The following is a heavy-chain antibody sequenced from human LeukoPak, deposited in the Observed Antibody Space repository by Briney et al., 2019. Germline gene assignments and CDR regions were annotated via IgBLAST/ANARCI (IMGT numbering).Heavy chain of an antibody. V-gene: IGHV4-59*01. CDR2: IYYSGST. J-gene: IGHJ4*02. Sequence: SETLSLTCTVSGGSISSYYWSWIRQPPGKGLDWIGYIYYSGSTNYNPSLKSRVTISVDTSKNQFSLKLSSVTAADTAVYYCARDRGASGYFDYWGQGTLVTVSS. D-gene: IGHD2-15*01. CDR3: ARDRGASGYFDY. CDR1: GGSISSYY.